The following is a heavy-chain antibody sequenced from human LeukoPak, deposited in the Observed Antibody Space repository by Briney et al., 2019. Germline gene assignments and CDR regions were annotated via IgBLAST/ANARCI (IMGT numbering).Heavy chain of an antibody. J-gene: IGHJ3*02. V-gene: IGHV3-23*01. CDR2: ISGSGGST. Sequence: GGSLRLSCAASGFTFSSYAMSWVRQAPGKGLEWVSAISGSGGSTYYEDSVKGRFTISRDNSKNTLYLQMNSLRAEDTAVYYCAKDPYYYDSSGYYPLSIWGQGTMVTVSS. CDR3: AKDPYYYDSSGYYPLSI. CDR1: GFTFSSYA. D-gene: IGHD3-22*01.